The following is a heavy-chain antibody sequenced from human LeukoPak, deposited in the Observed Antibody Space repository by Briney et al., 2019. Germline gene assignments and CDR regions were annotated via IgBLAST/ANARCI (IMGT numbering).Heavy chain of an antibody. CDR1: GFTFSSYE. V-gene: IGHV3-48*03. D-gene: IGHD2-15*01. J-gene: IGHJ6*03. CDR2: ISSSGSTI. CDR3: ARAGSGGGWDVSYYYYYYMDV. Sequence: GGSLRLSCAASGFTFSSYEMNWVRQAPGKGLEWVSYISSSGSTIYYADSVKGRFTISRDNAKNSLYLQMNSLRAEDTAVYYCARAGSGGGWDVSYYYYYYMDVWGKGTTVTISS.